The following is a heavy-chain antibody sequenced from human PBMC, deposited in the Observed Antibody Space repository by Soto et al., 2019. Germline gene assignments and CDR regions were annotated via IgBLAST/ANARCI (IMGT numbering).Heavy chain of an antibody. Sequence: GGSLRLSCSVSGFTFSTYWMHWVRQAPGKGLMWVSRINPDGTTTNYADSVKGRFTISRDNAKSTLWLQMNSLRAEDTAVYYCVRAHEGVNDLWGQGALVTVSS. CDR2: INPDGTTT. CDR3: VRAHEGVNDL. V-gene: IGHV3-74*01. D-gene: IGHD3-10*01. CDR1: GFTFSTYW. J-gene: IGHJ5*02.